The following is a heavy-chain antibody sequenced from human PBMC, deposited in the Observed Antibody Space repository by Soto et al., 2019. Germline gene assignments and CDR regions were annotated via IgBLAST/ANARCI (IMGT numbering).Heavy chain of an antibody. CDR1: GFTFSSYG. J-gene: IGHJ4*02. CDR2: ISYDGSKK. V-gene: IGHV3-30*18. CDR3: AKDGLMITFGGIVH. Sequence: QVQLVESGGGVVQPGRSLRLSCAASGFTFSSYGMHWVRQAPGKGLEWVTFISYDGSKKYYADSVKSRFTISRDNSKNTLYLQMNSLRTEDTAVYYCAKDGLMITFGGIVHWGQGTLVTVSS. D-gene: IGHD3-16*01.